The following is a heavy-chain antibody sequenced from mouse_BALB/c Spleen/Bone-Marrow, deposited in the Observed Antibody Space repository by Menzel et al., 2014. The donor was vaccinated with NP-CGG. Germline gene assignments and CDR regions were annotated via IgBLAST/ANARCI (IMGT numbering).Heavy chain of an antibody. CDR2: IYPGDGDT. CDR1: GYTFTSYW. J-gene: IGHJ4*01. CDR3: ARRGSDYENAMDY. V-gene: IGHV1-87*01. D-gene: IGHD2-4*01. Sequence: QVQLKESGAELARTGASVKLSCKAAGYTFTSYWMQWVKQRPGQGLEWIGAIYPGDGDTRYSQKFKEKATLTADKSSSPAYIQLSSLASEDSAVYYCARRGSDYENAMDYWGQGTSVIVSS.